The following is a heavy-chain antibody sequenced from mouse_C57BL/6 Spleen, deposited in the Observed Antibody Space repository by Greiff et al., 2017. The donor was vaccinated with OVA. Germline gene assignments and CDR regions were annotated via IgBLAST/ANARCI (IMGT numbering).Heavy chain of an antibody. CDR1: GFNIKDYY. J-gene: IGHJ3*01. CDR2: IDPEDGET. Sequence: EVKLMESGAELVKPGASVKLSCTASGFNIKDYYMHWVKQRTEQGLEWIGRIDPEDGETKYAPKFQGKATITADTSSNTAYLQLSSLTSEDTAVYYCAWVDGSLAWFAYWGQGTLVTVSA. CDR3: AWVDGSLAWFAY. D-gene: IGHD2-3*01. V-gene: IGHV14-2*01.